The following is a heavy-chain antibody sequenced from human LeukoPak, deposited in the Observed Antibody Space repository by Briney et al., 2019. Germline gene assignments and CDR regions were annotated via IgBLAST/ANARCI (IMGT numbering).Heavy chain of an antibody. D-gene: IGHD3-16*02. J-gene: IGHJ5*02. Sequence: ASVKVSFKASGYTFTSYAMNWVRQAPGQGLEWMGWINPNTGNPTYAQGFTGRFVFSLDTSVSTAYLQISSLKAEDTAVYYCGRAYQPLGGLSFPDQWGQGTLVTVSS. V-gene: IGHV7-4-1*02. CDR3: GRAYQPLGGLSFPDQ. CDR2: INPNTGNP. CDR1: GYTFTSYA.